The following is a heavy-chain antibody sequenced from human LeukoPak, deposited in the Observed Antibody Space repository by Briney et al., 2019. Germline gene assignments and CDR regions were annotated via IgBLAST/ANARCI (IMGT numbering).Heavy chain of an antibody. V-gene: IGHV3-33*06. D-gene: IGHD5-18*01. CDR1: GFTFSSYG. CDR3: AKDLGEGAYSYGWDAFDI. CDR2: IWYDGSNK. J-gene: IGHJ3*02. Sequence: GGSLRLSCAASGFTFSSYGMHWVRQAPGKGLEWVAVIWYDGSNKYYADSVKGGFTISRDNFKNTLYLQMNSLRAEDTAVYYCAKDLGEGAYSYGWDAFDIWGQGTMVTVSS.